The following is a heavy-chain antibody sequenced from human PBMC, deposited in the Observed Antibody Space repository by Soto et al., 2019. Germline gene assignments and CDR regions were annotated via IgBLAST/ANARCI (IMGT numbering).Heavy chain of an antibody. CDR3: AREAQSLYDSSGVACD. V-gene: IGHV3-30-3*01. CDR1: GFTFSSYA. D-gene: IGHD3-22*01. J-gene: IGHJ4*02. Sequence: PGGSLRLSCAASGFTFSSYAMHWVRQAPGKGLEWVAVISYDGSNKYYADSVKGRFTISRDNSKNTLYLQMNSLRAEDTAVYYCAREAQSLYDSSGVACDWGQGTLVPVSS. CDR2: ISYDGSNK.